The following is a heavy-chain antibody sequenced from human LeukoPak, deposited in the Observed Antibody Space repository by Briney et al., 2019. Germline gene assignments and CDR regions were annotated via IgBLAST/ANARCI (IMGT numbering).Heavy chain of an antibody. CDR3: AKEMVQLWLYYFDY. CDR1: GFTVSSNY. D-gene: IGHD5-18*01. V-gene: IGHV3-23*01. Sequence: QPGGSLRLSCAASGFTVSSNYMSWVRQAPGKGLEWVSAISGSGGSTYYADSVKGRFTISRDNSKNTLYLQMNSLRAEDTAVYYCAKEMVQLWLYYFDYWGQGTLVTVSS. J-gene: IGHJ4*02. CDR2: ISGSGGST.